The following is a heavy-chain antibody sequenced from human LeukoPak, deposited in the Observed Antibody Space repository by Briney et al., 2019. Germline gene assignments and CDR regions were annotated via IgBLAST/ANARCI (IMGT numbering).Heavy chain of an antibody. Sequence: GGSLRLSCAASGFTFGSYAMTWVRQAPGKGLEWVSAIYSAGNTYYTDSVKGRFTISRDNSKNTLYLQMNSLRAEDTAVYYCASSYCGGTLCYDHYWGHGTLVTVSS. D-gene: IGHD2-21*01. CDR3: ASSYCGGTLCYDHY. CDR1: GFTFGSYA. V-gene: IGHV3-23*05. CDR2: IYSAGNT. J-gene: IGHJ4*01.